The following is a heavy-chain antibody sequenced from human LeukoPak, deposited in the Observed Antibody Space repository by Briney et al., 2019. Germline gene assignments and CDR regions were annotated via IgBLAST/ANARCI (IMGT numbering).Heavy chain of an antibody. CDR1: GFTFTTYT. CDR2: ISGSGAYI. J-gene: IGHJ4*02. V-gene: IGHV3-21*01. D-gene: IGHD3-22*01. Sequence: GGSLRLSCAASGFTFTTYTMNWVRQAPGKGLEWVSSISGSGAYIYYADSVKGRFTISRDNVKNSLYLQMNSLRAEDTAVYYCARDYYDSSGYYYFDYWGQGTLVTVSS. CDR3: ARDYYDSSGYYYFDY.